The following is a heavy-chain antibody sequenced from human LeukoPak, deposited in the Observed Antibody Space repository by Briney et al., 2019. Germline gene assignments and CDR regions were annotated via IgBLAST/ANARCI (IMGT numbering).Heavy chain of an antibody. CDR1: GFTFTSSA. D-gene: IGHD1-7*01. V-gene: IGHV1-58*02. Sequence: SVKVSCKASGFTFTSSAMQWVRRARGQRLEWIGWIVVGSGNTNYAQKFPERVTITRDMSTSTAYMELSSLRSEDTAVYYCAAGSWYNWNYVFDYWGQGTLVTVSS. CDR3: AAGSWYNWNYVFDY. J-gene: IGHJ4*02. CDR2: IVVGSGNT.